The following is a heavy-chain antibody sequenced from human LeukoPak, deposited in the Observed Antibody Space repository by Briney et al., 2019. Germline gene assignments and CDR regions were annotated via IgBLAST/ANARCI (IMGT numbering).Heavy chain of an antibody. CDR1: GGSISSYY. D-gene: IGHD2-2*01. V-gene: IGHV4-59*08. CDR3: AVGYCSSTSCPFDY. Sequence: SSETLSLTCTVSGGSISSYYWSWIRQPPGKGLEWIGYIYYSGSTNYNPSLKGRVTISVDTSKNQFSLKLSSVTAADTAVYYCAVGYCSSTSCPFDYWGQGTLVTVSS. CDR2: IYYSGST. J-gene: IGHJ4*02.